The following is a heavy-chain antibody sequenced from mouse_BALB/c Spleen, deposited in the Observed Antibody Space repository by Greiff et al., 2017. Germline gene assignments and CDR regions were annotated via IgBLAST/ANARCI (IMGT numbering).Heavy chain of an antibody. Sequence: VQLQQSGAELMKPGASVKISCKATGYTFSSYWIEWVKQRPGHGLEWIGEILPGSGSTNYNEKFKGKATFTADTSSNTAYMQLSSLTSEDSAVYYCARGSPLLWPYAMDYWGQGTSVTVSS. CDR3: ARGSPLLWPYAMDY. J-gene: IGHJ4*01. V-gene: IGHV1-9*01. CDR1: GYTFSSYW. CDR2: ILPGSGST. D-gene: IGHD2-10*01.